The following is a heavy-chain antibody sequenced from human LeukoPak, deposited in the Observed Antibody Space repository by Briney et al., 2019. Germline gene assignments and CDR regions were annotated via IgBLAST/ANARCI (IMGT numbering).Heavy chain of an antibody. CDR3: TTIAVAGLVDY. CDR1: GFTFIVAA. D-gene: IGHD6-19*01. CDR2: IRSKANSYAT. J-gene: IGHJ4*02. V-gene: IGHV3-73*01. Sequence: GGSLRLSCAASGFTFIVAAMHWARQGSGTGLDWVGRIRSKANSYATAYAASVKGRFTISRDDSKNTAYLQMNSLKTEDTAVYYCTTIAVAGLVDYWGQGTLVTVSS.